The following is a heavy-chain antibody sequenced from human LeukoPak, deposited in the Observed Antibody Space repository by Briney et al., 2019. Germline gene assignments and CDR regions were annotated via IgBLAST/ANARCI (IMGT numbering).Heavy chain of an antibody. Sequence: PGGSLRLSCAASGFTFSSYSMNWVRQAPGKGLEWVSYISSIGSTIYYADSVKGRFTISRDNAKNSLFLQMNSLRAEDTAVYYCARVNYYDSSGYYGQNWGQGTLVTVSS. J-gene: IGHJ1*01. CDR1: GFTFSSYS. V-gene: IGHV3-48*01. CDR2: ISSIGSTI. D-gene: IGHD3-22*01. CDR3: ARVNYYDSSGYYGQN.